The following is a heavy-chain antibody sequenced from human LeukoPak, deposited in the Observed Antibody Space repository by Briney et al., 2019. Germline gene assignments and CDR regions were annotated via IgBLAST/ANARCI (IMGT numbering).Heavy chain of an antibody. V-gene: IGHV1-18*01. D-gene: IGHD6-13*01. CDR2: ISTYNGNT. CDR1: GDTFTSYG. Sequence: GASVKVSCEASGDTFTSYGLNWVRQAPGQGPEWMGWISTYNGNTNYAQKLQGRVTMTTDTSTSTAYMELRSLRSDDTAVYYCASAPPLAAAGTEFDPWGQAPLVTVPS. J-gene: IGHJ5*02. CDR3: ASAPPLAAAGTEFDP.